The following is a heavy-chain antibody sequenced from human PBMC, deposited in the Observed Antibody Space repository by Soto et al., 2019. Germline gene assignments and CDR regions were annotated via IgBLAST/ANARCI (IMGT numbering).Heavy chain of an antibody. CDR3: ARLHLGELSALYFDY. D-gene: IGHD3-16*02. V-gene: IGHV4-31*03. Sequence: SETLSLTCTVSGGSISSGGYYWSWIRQHPGKGLEWIGYIYYSGSTYYNPSLKSRVTISVDTSKNQFSLKLSSVTAADTAVYYCARLHLGELSALYFDYWGQGTLVTVSS. CDR1: GGSISSGGYY. CDR2: IYYSGST. J-gene: IGHJ4*02.